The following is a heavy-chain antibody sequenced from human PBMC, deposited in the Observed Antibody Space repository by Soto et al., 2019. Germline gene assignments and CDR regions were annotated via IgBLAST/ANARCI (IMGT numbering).Heavy chain of an antibody. CDR2: IYYSGNT. CDR3: ASIAAPGTTHFDF. D-gene: IGHD6-13*01. Sequence: SETLSLTCTVSGGSIGSSSYYWGWIRQSPGKGLEWIGNIYYSGNTFYNPSLKSRVTISVDTSKNQLYLHLSSVTAADTAIFYCASIAAPGTTHFDFWGQGTLVT. CDR1: GGSIGSSSYY. J-gene: IGHJ4*02. V-gene: IGHV4-39*01.